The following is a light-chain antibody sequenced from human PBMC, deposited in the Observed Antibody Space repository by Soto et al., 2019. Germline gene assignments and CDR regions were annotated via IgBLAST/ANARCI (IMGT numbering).Light chain of an antibody. CDR3: QQYGNLWT. CDR1: QSINNY. CDR2: KAS. J-gene: IGKJ1*01. V-gene: IGKV1-5*03. Sequence: DIQLTQSPSTLSASVGDIVTISCRASQSINNYLAWYQQKPVKAPKLLIYKASTLESGVPSTFSGSGSVTEFSLTSSSLQPDDFTTYYCQQYGNLWTFGHGTKVEIK.